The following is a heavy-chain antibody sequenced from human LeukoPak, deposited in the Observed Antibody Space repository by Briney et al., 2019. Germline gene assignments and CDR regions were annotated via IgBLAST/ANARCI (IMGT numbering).Heavy chain of an antibody. CDR1: GYTFTSYG. J-gene: IGHJ4*02. CDR3: ARDSGDILTGYYLEFDY. V-gene: IGHV1-18*01. D-gene: IGHD3-9*01. CDR2: ISAYNGNT. Sequence: GASVKVSCKASGYTFTSYGISWVRQAPGQGLELMGWISAYNGNTNSAQKLQGRVTMTTATSTSTAYMELRSLRSDDTAVYCCARDSGDILTGYYLEFDYWGQGTLVTVSS.